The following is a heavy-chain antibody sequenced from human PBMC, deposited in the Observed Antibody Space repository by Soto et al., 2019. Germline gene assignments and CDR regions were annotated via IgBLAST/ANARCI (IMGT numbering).Heavy chain of an antibody. J-gene: IGHJ4*02. V-gene: IGHV4-34*01. Sequence: SETLSLTCAVYGGSFSGYYWSWIRQPPGKGLEWIGEINHSGSTNYNPSLKSRVTISVETSKNQFSLKLSSVTAADTAVYYCARLNIVRIAEVFDYWGQGTLVTVSS. CDR1: GGSFSGYY. CDR2: INHSGST. CDR3: ARLNIVRIAEVFDY. D-gene: IGHD6-13*01.